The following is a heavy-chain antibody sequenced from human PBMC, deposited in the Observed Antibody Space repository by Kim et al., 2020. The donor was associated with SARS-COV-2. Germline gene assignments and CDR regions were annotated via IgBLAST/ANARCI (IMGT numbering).Heavy chain of an antibody. CDR1: GGSISSGGYY. CDR2: IYYTGNT. Sequence: SETLSLTCTVSGGSISSGGYYWSWIRQHPGKGLEWLGYIYYTGNTYYNPSLKSRITISVDTSKNQFSLNLSSVTAADTAVYYCARQAGYTYGNFCMDVWGQGTTVTISS. J-gene: IGHJ6*02. CDR3: ARQAGYTYGNFCMDV. V-gene: IGHV4-31*03. D-gene: IGHD5-18*01.